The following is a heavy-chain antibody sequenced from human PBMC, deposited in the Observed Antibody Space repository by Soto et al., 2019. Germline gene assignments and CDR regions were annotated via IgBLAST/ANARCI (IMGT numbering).Heavy chain of an antibody. Sequence: PGGSLRLSCTASGFTFSIYAMSWVRQAPGKGLEWVSYINYARDVMYHTDSVRGRFSISRDNAKNSLYLQMNSLKVEDTAVYYCARVPDGDNMWFDLWGHGTLVTVSS. J-gene: IGHJ5*02. CDR1: GFTFSIYA. V-gene: IGHV3-48*04. D-gene: IGHD4-17*01. CDR2: INYARDVM. CDR3: ARVPDGDNMWFDL.